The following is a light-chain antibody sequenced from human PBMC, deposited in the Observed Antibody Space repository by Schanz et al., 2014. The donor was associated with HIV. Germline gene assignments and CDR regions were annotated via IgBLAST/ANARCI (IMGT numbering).Light chain of an antibody. CDR3: QAYDSSLSGLV. J-gene: IGLJ3*02. CDR1: SSYIATNS. Sequence: QSVLTQPPSVSGTPGQSVTISCSGSSSYIATNSINWYQRPPGAAPRLLIYSNNQRPSGVPDRFAGSKSGASASLAISGLQAEDEAEYYCQAYDSSLSGLVFGGGTKLTVL. CDR2: SNN. V-gene: IGLV1-44*01.